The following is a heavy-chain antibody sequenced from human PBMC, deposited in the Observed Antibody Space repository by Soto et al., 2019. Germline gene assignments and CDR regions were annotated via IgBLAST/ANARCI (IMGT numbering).Heavy chain of an antibody. CDR2: IWSDGNNK. J-gene: IGHJ4*02. CDR3: ATDATTSFVY. D-gene: IGHD4-4*01. Sequence: RQAPGKGLEWVALIWSDGNNKFYTDSVKGRFTISRDNSKNTVYLQMNNLRVEDTAVYFLATDATTSFVYWCPGLLGSGSS. V-gene: IGHV3-33*01.